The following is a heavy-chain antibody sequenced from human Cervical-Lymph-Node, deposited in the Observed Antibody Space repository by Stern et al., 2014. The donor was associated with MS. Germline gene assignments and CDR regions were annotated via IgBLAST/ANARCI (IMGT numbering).Heavy chain of an antibody. V-gene: IGHV1-8*01. CDR3: ARGVGDMDV. Sequence: VQLVESGAEVKKHGASVKASCKASGYTFTSNDINWVRQATGQGLEWMGWMSPNSGNTGYAQKFQGRVTMTRDTSISTAYMELSSLRSEDTAVYYCARGVGDMDVWGQGTTVTVSS. CDR2: MSPNSGNT. CDR1: GYTFTSND. J-gene: IGHJ6*02.